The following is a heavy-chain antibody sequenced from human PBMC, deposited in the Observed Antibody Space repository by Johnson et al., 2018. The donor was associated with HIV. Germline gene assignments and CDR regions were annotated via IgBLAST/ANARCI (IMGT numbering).Heavy chain of an antibody. CDR1: GFTFDDHG. V-gene: IGHV3-20*04. Sequence: MLLVESGGGVVRPGGSLRLSCAASGFTFDDHGMNWVRQAPGKGLEWVSGINWNGGSTGYADSVKGRFTISRDNSKNTLYLQMNSLRAEDTAVYYCASGYYDSSGYYPDAFDIWGQWTMVTVSS. CDR2: INWNGGST. J-gene: IGHJ3*02. D-gene: IGHD3-22*01. CDR3: ASGYYDSSGYYPDAFDI.